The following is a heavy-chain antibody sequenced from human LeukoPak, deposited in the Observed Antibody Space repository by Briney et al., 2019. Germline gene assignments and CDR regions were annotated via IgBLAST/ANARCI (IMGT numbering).Heavy chain of an antibody. V-gene: IGHV4-61*08. CDR2: IYYSGST. J-gene: IGHJ4*02. CDR1: GGSISSGGYY. CDR3: ARVYYDSSGYNFDY. D-gene: IGHD3-22*01. Sequence: PSQTLSLTCTVSGGSISSGGYYWSWIRQHPGKGLEWIGYIYYSGSTNYNPSLKSRVTISVDTSKNQFSLNLSSVTAADTAVYYCARVYYDSSGYNFDYWGQGILVTVSS.